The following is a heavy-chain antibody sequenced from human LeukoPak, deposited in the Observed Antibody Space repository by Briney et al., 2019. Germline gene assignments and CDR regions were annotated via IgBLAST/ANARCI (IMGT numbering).Heavy chain of an antibody. J-gene: IGHJ3*01. Sequence: SETLSLTCAVYGGSFSGYYWSWIRQPPGKGLEWIGEINHSGSTNYNPSLKSRVTISVDTSKNQFSLKLRSVTAADTAVYYCARHQTGLLYYGSGSHTAAFNLWGQGTRVTVSS. V-gene: IGHV4-34*01. D-gene: IGHD3-10*01. CDR3: ARHQTGLLYYGSGSHTAAFNL. CDR2: INHSGST. CDR1: GGSFSGYY.